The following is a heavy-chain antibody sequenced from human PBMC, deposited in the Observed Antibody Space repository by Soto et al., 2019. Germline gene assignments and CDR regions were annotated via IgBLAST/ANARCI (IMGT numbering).Heavy chain of an antibody. V-gene: IGHV3-53*04. CDR1: GFSFSSNY. D-gene: IGHD3-3*01. CDR2: IYSGGST. Sequence: GGTLRLSCAASGFSFSSNYMSWVPQTPGKGLELVSGIYSGGSTYYADSVKGRFTISRHNSKNTLYLQMNSLRAEDTAVYYCARLPIFGVVGKNMDVWGKGTTVTVSS. CDR3: ARLPIFGVVGKNMDV. J-gene: IGHJ6*03.